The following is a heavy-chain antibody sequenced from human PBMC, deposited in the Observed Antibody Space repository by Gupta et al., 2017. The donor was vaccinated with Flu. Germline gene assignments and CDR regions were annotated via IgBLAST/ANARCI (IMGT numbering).Heavy chain of an antibody. V-gene: IGHV4-39*01. D-gene: IGHD6-13*01. Sequence: QLQLQESGPGLVKPSETLSLTCTVPGGSISSSSYYWGWIRQPPGKGLEWIGSIYYSGSTYYNPSLKSRVTISVDTSKNQFSLKLSSVTAADTAVYYCARHRIAAAGHTEGFDYWGQGTLVTVSS. CDR1: GGSISSSSYY. J-gene: IGHJ4*02. CDR3: ARHRIAAAGHTEGFDY. CDR2: IYYSGST.